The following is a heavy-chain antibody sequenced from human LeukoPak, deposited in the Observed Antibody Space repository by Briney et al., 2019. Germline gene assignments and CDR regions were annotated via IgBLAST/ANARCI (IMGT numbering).Heavy chain of an antibody. Sequence: GGSLRLSCAASGFTFSSYSMNWVRQAPGKGLEWVSSISSSSSYIYYADSVKGRFTISRDNAKNSLYLQMNSLRAEDTALYYCAKDREAVAVNLDYWGQGTLVTVSS. D-gene: IGHD6-19*01. CDR1: GFTFSSYS. V-gene: IGHV3-21*04. J-gene: IGHJ4*02. CDR2: ISSSSSYI. CDR3: AKDREAVAVNLDY.